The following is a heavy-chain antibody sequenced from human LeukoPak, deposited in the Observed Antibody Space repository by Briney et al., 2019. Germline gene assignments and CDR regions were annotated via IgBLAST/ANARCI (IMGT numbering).Heavy chain of an antibody. D-gene: IGHD2-2*01. J-gene: IGHJ5*02. CDR3: ARDGCSSTSCYWLNWFDP. V-gene: IGHV4-4*07. Sequence: SETLSLTCTVSGGSFNNYYWNWIRQPAGKGLEWIGRIYSSGSTDYNPSLKSRVTISVDTSKNQFSLKLSSVIAADTAVYYCARDGCSSTSCYWLNWFDPWGQGTLVTVS. CDR2: IYSSGST. CDR1: GGSFNNYY.